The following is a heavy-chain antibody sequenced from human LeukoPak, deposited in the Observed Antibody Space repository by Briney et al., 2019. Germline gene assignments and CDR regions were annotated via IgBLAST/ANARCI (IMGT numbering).Heavy chain of an antibody. CDR3: ARVDCSSTNCPHEGYYFDY. CDR2: ISSSGSII. V-gene: IGHV3-11*01. CDR1: GFTFSDYY. Sequence: PGGSLRLSCAASGFTFSDYYMSWIRQAPGKGLEWVSYISSSGSIIYYADSVKGRFTISRDNAKNSLYLQMNSLRAEDTAVYYCARVDCSSTNCPHEGYYFDYWGQGTLVTVSS. J-gene: IGHJ4*02. D-gene: IGHD2-2*01.